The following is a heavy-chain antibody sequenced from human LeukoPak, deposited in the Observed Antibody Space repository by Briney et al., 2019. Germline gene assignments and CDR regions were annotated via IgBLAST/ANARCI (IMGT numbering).Heavy chain of an antibody. CDR1: GSRFTAYY. D-gene: IGHD5-12*01. CDR2: INPNSGGT. Sequence: ASVKVSGKPAGSRFTAYYIPWGRGSPGQGLGGMGCINPNSGGTDYAQKFQGRVTMTRDTSISTAYMELSRLTSDDTAVYYCAGLSGSDPYYFDYWGQGTLVAVSS. V-gene: IGHV1-2*02. J-gene: IGHJ4*02. CDR3: AGLSGSDPYYFDY.